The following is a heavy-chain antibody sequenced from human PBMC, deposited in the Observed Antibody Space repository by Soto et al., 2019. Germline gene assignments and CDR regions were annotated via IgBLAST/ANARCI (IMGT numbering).Heavy chain of an antibody. CDR3: AKNPESYAWGLEGYCDY. CDR2: ISYDGSDK. CDR1: GFTFSSYG. Sequence: QVQLVESGGGVVQRGRSLRVSCAASGFTFSSYGMNWVRQAPGKGLEWVAIISYDGSDKYYADSVKGRFTISRDNSKNTLYLQMNSLRGEDTAVYYCAKNPESYAWGLEGYCDYWGQGTLVTVSS. J-gene: IGHJ4*02. V-gene: IGHV3-30*18. D-gene: IGHD3-16*01.